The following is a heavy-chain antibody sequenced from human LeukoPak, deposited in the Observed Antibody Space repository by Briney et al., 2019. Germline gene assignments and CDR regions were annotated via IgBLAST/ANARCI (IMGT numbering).Heavy chain of an antibody. CDR2: MNPRTGNT. J-gene: IGHJ5*01. D-gene: IGHD6-25*01. CDR1: GYIFDRYD. Sequence: GASVKVSCKASGYIFDRYDINWVRQATGKGLEWMGWMNPRTGNTGYAQKFQGRVNMTSDTPMTTAYMELNSLKSEDTAVYYCVRARYSSAWFDSWGHGTVVTVSS. CDR3: VRARYSSAWFDS. V-gene: IGHV1-8*01.